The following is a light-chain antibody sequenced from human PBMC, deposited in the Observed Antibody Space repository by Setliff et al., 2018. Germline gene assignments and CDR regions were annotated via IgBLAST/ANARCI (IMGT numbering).Light chain of an antibody. Sequence: QSALTQPRSVSGSPGQSVTISCTGASSDVGRYNYVSWYQQHPGKAPKLMIYEVTKRPSGVPDRFSGSKSGNTASLTVSGLQAEDEADYYCSSYEGSNNYVFGTGTKVTVL. CDR1: SSDVGRYNY. CDR2: EVT. J-gene: IGLJ1*01. V-gene: IGLV2-8*01. CDR3: SSYEGSNNYV.